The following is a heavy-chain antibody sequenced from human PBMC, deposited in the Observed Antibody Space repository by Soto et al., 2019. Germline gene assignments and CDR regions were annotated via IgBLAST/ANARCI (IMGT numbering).Heavy chain of an antibody. CDR2: MNPNRGNT. V-gene: IGHV1-8*01. J-gene: IGHJ4*02. Sequence: QVQLVQSGAEVRKPGASVKVSCKASRYTFTSYDINWVRQATGQRLEGMGWMNPNRGNTGYAQKFQGRVTMTRNTSRSTAYMALSSLRSADTAVYYCARETSGYVRYWGQGTLVTVSS. CDR1: RYTFTSYD. CDR3: ARETSGYVRY. D-gene: IGHD5-12*01.